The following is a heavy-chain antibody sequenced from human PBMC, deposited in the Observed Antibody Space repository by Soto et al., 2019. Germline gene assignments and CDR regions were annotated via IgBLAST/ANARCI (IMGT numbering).Heavy chain of an antibody. CDR1: GFTFSSYA. CDR3: ATETVEYQLLDAFDI. CDR2: ISYDGSNK. V-gene: IGHV3-30-3*01. D-gene: IGHD2-2*01. J-gene: IGHJ3*02. Sequence: QVQLVESGGGVVQPGRSLRLSCAASGFTFSSYAMHWVRQAPGKGLEWVAVISYDGSNKYYADSVKGRFTISRDNSKNTLYLQMNSLRAEDTAVYYCATETVEYQLLDAFDIWGQGTMVTVSS.